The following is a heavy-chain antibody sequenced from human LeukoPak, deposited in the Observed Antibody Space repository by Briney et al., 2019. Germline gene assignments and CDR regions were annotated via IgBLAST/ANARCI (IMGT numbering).Heavy chain of an antibody. J-gene: IGHJ4*02. Sequence: PGGSLRLSCAASGFTFSSYAMHWVRQAPGKGLEWVAVISYDGSNKYYADSVKGRFTITRDNSKNTLYLQMNSLRAEDTAVYYCAKNLAYNAPTSGYFDYWGQGTLVTVSS. CDR2: ISYDGSNK. CDR3: AKNLAYNAPTSGYFDY. V-gene: IGHV3-30-3*02. D-gene: IGHD1-1*01. CDR1: GFTFSSYA.